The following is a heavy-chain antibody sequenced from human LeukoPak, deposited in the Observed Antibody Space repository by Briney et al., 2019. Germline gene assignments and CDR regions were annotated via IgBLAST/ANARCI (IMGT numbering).Heavy chain of an antibody. V-gene: IGHV3-7*04. J-gene: IGHJ3*02. CDR3: TRGYCSSTRCYTDDAFDI. CDR1: GFTFSSYW. Sequence: GGSLRLSCAASGFTFSSYWMSWVRQAPGKGLEWVANIQQDGSEKYYVDSVKGRFTISRDNAKNSLYLQMNSLRAEDTAVYYCTRGYCSSTRCYTDDAFDIWGQGTMVTVSS. CDR2: IQQDGSEK. D-gene: IGHD2-2*02.